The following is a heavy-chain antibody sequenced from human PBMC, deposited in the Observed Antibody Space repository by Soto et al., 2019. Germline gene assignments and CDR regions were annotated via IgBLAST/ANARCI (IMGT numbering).Heavy chain of an antibody. CDR1: GFTVRSNY. CDR2: IYSGGST. J-gene: IGHJ4*02. D-gene: IGHD6-19*01. Sequence: EVQLVESGGGLVQPGGSLRLSCAASGFTVRSNYMTWVRQTPGKGLEWVSVIYSGGSTYYADSVKGRFTISRDNSKNTLYLQMNSLRAEDTAMYYCAGGWSTCSGWFNWGQGTLVSVSS. V-gene: IGHV3-66*01. CDR3: AGGWSTCSGWFN.